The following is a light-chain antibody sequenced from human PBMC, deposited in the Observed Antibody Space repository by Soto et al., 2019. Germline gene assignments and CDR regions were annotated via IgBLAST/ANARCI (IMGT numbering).Light chain of an antibody. J-gene: IGLJ3*02. CDR2: SDN. V-gene: IGLV1-44*01. CDR1: TSNIGRNI. CDR3: ATWDRSLNAVV. Sequence: QSVLTQLPSASGTPGQRVTISCSGSTSNIGRNIVSWYQQVPGAAPKLLFYSDNQRPSGVPDRFSGSQSGTSASLAISGLQSDDEADYYCATWDRSLNAVVFGGGTQLTVL.